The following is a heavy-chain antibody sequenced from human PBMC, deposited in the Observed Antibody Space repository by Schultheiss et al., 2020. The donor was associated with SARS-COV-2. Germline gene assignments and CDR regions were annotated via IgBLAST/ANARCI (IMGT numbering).Heavy chain of an antibody. V-gene: IGHV4-39*02. D-gene: IGHD1-26*01. CDR1: GGSISSSSFY. CDR3: AREEYSGSYYYYYGMDV. J-gene: IGHJ6*02. Sequence: SQTLSLTCTVSGGSISSSSFYWGWIRQPPGKGLEWIGSIYYSGSTYYNPSLKSRVTISVDTSKNHFSLILSSVTAADTAVYYCAREEYSGSYYYYYGMDVWGQGTTVTVSS. CDR2: IYYSGST.